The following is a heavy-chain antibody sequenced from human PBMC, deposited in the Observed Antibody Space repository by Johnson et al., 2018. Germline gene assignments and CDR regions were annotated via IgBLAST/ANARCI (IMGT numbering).Heavy chain of an antibody. D-gene: IGHD6-19*01. J-gene: IGHJ6*03. CDR2: IAYDGTNK. CDR3: AKAVCSGYDYYYMDV. V-gene: IGHV3-30*18. CDR1: GFTFSTYG. Sequence: QVQLVQSGGGLVQPGGSLRLSCAASGFTFSTYGIHWVRQAPGKGLEWVAVIAYDGTNKYYADSVKGRFTISRDNSKNTLYLQMSSLRAEDTAVYFCAKAVCSGYDYYYMDVWGKGTTVTVSS.